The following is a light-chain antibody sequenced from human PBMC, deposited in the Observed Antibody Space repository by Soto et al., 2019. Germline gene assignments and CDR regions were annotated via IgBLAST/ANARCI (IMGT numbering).Light chain of an antibody. CDR2: TGS. J-gene: IGKJ5*01. V-gene: IGKV1-12*01. CDR1: QGIKNW. Sequence: DIQMTQSPSYVSASVGDRVTITFRASQGIKNWLAWYQQKPGKAPNLLIYTGSSLQSGVPSRFSGSGSGTDFTLTINSLQPEDFATYYCQQAASCPITFGQGTRLEI. CDR3: QQAASCPIT.